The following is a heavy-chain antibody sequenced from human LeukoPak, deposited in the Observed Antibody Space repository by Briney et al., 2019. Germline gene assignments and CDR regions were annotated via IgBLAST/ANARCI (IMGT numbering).Heavy chain of an antibody. J-gene: IGHJ4*02. CDR2: INPNSGGT. CDR1: GYTFTGYY. Sequence: APVKVSCKASGYTFTGYYMHWVRQAPGQGLEWMGWINPNSGGTNYAQKFQGRVTMTRDTSISTAYMELSRLRSDDTAVYYCARDQTGYDFWSGYYKYYFGYWGQGTLVTVSS. V-gene: IGHV1-2*02. CDR3: ARDQTGYDFWSGYYKYYFGY. D-gene: IGHD3-3*01.